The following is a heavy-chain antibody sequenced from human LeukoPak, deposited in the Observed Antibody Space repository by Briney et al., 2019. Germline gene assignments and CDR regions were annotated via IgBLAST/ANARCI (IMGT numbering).Heavy chain of an antibody. CDR1: GFTFSSSA. Sequence: GGSLRLSCAASGFTFSSSAMSWVRQAPGKGLEWVSTISGSGDRTYYADSVKGRFTISRDNSKNTLFLHMNSLRAEDTAVYSCAKGYYGSGSYGWFDYWGQGTLVTISS. V-gene: IGHV3-23*01. CDR2: ISGSGDRT. CDR3: AKGYYGSGSYGWFDY. J-gene: IGHJ4*02. D-gene: IGHD3-10*01.